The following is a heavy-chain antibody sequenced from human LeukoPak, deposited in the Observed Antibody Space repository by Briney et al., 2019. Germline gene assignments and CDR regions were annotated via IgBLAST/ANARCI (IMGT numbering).Heavy chain of an antibody. V-gene: IGHV7-4-1*02. Sequence: ASVKVSCKASGYTFASYAMNWVRQAPGQGLEWMGWIDTNTGNPTYAQGFTGRFVFSLDTSVSTAYLQISSLKAEDTAVYYCARHPLYSSSWYRVFDYWGQGTLVTVSS. CDR1: GYTFASYA. CDR3: ARHPLYSSSWYRVFDY. CDR2: IDTNTGNP. J-gene: IGHJ4*02. D-gene: IGHD6-13*01.